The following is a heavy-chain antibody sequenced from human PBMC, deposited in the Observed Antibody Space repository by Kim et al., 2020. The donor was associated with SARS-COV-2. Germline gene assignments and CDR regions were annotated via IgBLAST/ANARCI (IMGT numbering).Heavy chain of an antibody. Sequence: SVKVSCKASGGTFSSYAISWVRQAPGQGLEWMGRIIPILGIANYAQKFQGRVTITADKSTSTAYMELSSLRSEDTAVYYCARDYDSLTVHPNGGMDVWGQGTTVTVSS. V-gene: IGHV1-69*04. J-gene: IGHJ6*02. CDR3: ARDYDSLTVHPNGGMDV. CDR2: IIPILGIA. CDR1: GGTFSSYA. D-gene: IGHD3-9*01.